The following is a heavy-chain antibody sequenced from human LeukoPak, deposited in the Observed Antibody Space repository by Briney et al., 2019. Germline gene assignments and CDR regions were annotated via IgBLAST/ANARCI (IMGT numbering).Heavy chain of an antibody. D-gene: IGHD2-2*01. V-gene: IGHV3-23*01. J-gene: IGHJ6*02. CDR3: ARGHCSSTSCYYYYGMDV. CDR1: GFTFSSYA. CDR2: ISGSGGST. Sequence: GGSLRLSCAASGFTFSSYAMSWVRQAPGKGLEWISAISGSGGSTYYADSVKGRFTISRDNSKNTLYLQMNSLRAEDTAVYYCARGHCSSTSCYYYYGMDVWGQGTTVTVSS.